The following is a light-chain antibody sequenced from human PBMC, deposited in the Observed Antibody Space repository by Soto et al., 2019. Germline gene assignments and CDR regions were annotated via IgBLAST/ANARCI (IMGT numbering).Light chain of an antibody. V-gene: IGLV2-23*01. CDR3: CSYGGSSTLV. CDR1: SSDVGSYNP. J-gene: IGLJ2*01. CDR2: EGS. Sequence: QSALTQPASVSGSPGQSITISCTGTSSDVGSYNPVSWYQQHPGKAPKFMLYEGSKRPSGVSNRFSGSKSGNTASLTISGLQAEDEADYYCCSYGGSSTLVFGGGTKLTVL.